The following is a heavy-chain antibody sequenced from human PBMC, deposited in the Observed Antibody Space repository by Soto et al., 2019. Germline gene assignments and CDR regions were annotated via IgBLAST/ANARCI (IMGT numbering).Heavy chain of an antibody. Sequence: QVQLVQSGAEVKKPGSSVKVSCKASGGTFSNYAVSWVRQAPGQGLEWMGVIIPIFGTANYAPKFQDRVSITADKSTGTAYMELSSLRSEDTAVYYCAKGGSGWSAGAFNIWGQGTMVTISS. CDR1: GGTFSNYA. J-gene: IGHJ3*02. V-gene: IGHV1-69*06. CDR2: IIPIFGTA. CDR3: AKGGSGWSAGAFNI. D-gene: IGHD6-19*01.